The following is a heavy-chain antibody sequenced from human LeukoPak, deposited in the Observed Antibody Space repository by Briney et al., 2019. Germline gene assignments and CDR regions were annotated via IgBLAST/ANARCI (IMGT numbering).Heavy chain of an antibody. Sequence: PSETLSLTCTVSGGSISSYYWSWIRQPPGKGLEWIGEINHSGSTNYNPSLKSRVTISVDTSKNQFSLKLSSVTAADTAVYYCARLAALRASIDYWGQGTLVTVSS. V-gene: IGHV4-34*01. J-gene: IGHJ4*02. CDR1: GGSISSYY. CDR3: ARLAALRASIDY. CDR2: INHSGST. D-gene: IGHD6-6*01.